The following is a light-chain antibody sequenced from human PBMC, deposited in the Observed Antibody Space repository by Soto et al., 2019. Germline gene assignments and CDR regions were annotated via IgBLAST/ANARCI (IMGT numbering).Light chain of an antibody. CDR2: DAS. Sequence: EIVLTQSPGTLSLSPGERATLSCRASQSVSSSYLAWYQQKPGQAPRLLIYDASSRATGIPDRFSGSGSGTDFTITISRLEPEDFAVYYCQQYGSSQYTFGQGTKLEIK. J-gene: IGKJ2*01. CDR1: QSVSSSY. V-gene: IGKV3-20*01. CDR3: QQYGSSQYT.